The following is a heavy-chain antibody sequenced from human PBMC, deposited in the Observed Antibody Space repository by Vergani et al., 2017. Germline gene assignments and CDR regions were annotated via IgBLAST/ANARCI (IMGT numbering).Heavy chain of an antibody. CDR3: ASSVIAGNVGFAYFGMDV. CDR1: GFTFSRHW. CDR2: VTPEGTNT. D-gene: IGHD2/OR15-2a*01. Sequence: EVQLVESGGGLVQPGGSLRLSCAASGFTFSRHWMHWVRHAPEKGLVWVSRVTPEGTNTPYADAVKGRFTISRNKSQNTVNLQMNSLRTEDTAVYFCASSVIAGNVGFAYFGMDVWGRGTTVTVSS. V-gene: IGHV3-74*01. J-gene: IGHJ6*02.